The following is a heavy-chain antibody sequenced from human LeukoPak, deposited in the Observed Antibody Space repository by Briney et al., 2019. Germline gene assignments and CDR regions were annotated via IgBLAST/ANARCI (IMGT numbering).Heavy chain of an antibody. CDR1: GFSFNSYW. Sequence: GGSLRLSCAASGFSFNSYWMHWVRQAPGKGLVWVSRVNNDGSSTTYADSVKGRLTISRDNARNTLYLQMNSLRAEDTAVYYCAKIDAYWGQGTLVTVSS. V-gene: IGHV3-74*01. J-gene: IGHJ4*02. CDR3: AKIDAY. CDR2: VNNDGSST.